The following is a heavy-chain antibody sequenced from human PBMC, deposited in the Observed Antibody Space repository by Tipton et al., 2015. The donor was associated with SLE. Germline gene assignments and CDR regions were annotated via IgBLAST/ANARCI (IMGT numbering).Heavy chain of an antibody. D-gene: IGHD2-15*01. CDR2: IYYSGST. Sequence: TLSLTCIVSGGSISSGHYWSWIRQPPGKALEWIGYIYYSGSTSYKSSLKNRITISVDTSKKQFSLKLTSVTAADTAVYYCARDRGFCSGGTCYYDGFDIWGQGTMVSVSS. J-gene: IGHJ3*02. V-gene: IGHV4-31*03. CDR3: ARDRGFCSGGTCYYDGFDI. CDR1: GGSISSGHY.